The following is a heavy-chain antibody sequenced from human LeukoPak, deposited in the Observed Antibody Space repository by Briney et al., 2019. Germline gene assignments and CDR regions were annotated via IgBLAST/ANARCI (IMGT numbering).Heavy chain of an antibody. CDR1: GYTFSSYA. CDR2: INAGNGNT. CDR3: ARARSGYSSGWYNWFDP. V-gene: IGHV1-3*03. Sequence: ASVKVSCKASGYTFSSYAMHWVRQAPGQRLEWMGWINAGNGNTKYSQEFQGRVTITRDTSASTAYMELSSLRSEDMAVYYCARARSGYSSGWYNWFDPWGQGTLVTVSS. D-gene: IGHD6-19*01. J-gene: IGHJ5*02.